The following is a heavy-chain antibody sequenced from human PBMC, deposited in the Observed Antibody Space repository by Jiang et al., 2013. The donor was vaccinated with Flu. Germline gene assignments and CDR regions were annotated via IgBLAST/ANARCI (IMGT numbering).Heavy chain of an antibody. Sequence: QTLSLTCAISGDSVSSNSAAWNWIRQSPSRGLEWLGRTYYRSKWYNDYAVSVKSRMTINQDTSRNQFSLHLNSVTPEDTALYYCARAGGGAGWYGNFFDPWGQGTLVTVSS. CDR2: TYYRSKWYN. V-gene: IGHV6-1*01. J-gene: IGHJ5*02. CDR3: ARAGGGAGWYGNFFDP. D-gene: IGHD6-19*01. CDR1: GDSVSSNSAA.